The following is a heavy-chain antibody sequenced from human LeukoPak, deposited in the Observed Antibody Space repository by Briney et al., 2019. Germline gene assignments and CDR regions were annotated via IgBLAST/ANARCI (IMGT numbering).Heavy chain of an antibody. D-gene: IGHD2-2*01. CDR2: IYTSGTT. V-gene: IGHV4-61*02. CDR1: GGSISSGNYY. CDR3: ARVARCTSCFDVDY. J-gene: IGHJ4*02. Sequence: SQTLSLTCTVPGGSISSGNYYWSWIRQPAGKGLEWIGCIYTSGTTDYNPSLKSRVTISVDTSKNQFSLTLSSVTAADTAVYYCARVARCTSCFDVDYWGQGTLVTVSS.